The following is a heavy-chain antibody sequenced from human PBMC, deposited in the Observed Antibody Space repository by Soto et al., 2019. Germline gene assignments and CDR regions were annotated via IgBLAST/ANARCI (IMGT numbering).Heavy chain of an antibody. CDR3: ARGLILWFGELSRRGGYYYYVDV. Sequence: QEQLQQWGAGLLKPSETLSLTCAVYGGSFRGYQWSWIRQTPGKGLEWIGGINDSGDINYNPSLKSPVTILVESPKKQISLRLSSVTAADTAVYYCARGLILWFGELSRRGGYYYYVDVWGKGTTVTVSS. CDR1: GGSFRGYQ. J-gene: IGHJ6*03. V-gene: IGHV4-34*01. CDR2: INDSGDI. D-gene: IGHD3-10*01.